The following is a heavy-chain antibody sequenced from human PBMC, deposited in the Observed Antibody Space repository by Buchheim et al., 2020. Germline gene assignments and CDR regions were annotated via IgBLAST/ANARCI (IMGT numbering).Heavy chain of an antibody. CDR3: ARGDYYFDY. V-gene: IGHV3-48*03. J-gene: IGHJ4*02. D-gene: IGHD2-21*01. CDR1: GFTFSSFE. Sequence: EVQLVESGGGLVQPGGSLRLSCVASGFTFSSFEMNWVRRAPGKGPEWVSQISSSGTAIYYVDSLEGRFTISRDNAKNSLYFQMNSLRAEDTAVYYCARGDYYFDYWGRGTL. CDR2: ISSSGTAI.